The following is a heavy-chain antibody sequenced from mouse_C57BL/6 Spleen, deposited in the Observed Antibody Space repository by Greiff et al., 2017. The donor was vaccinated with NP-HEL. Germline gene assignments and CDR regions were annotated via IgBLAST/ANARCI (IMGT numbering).Heavy chain of an antibody. V-gene: IGHV5-12*01. CDR3: ARRDYYGSSGAMDY. J-gene: IGHJ4*01. CDR2: ISNGGGST. CDR1: GFTFSDYY. D-gene: IGHD1-1*01. Sequence: EVKLVESGGGLVQPGGSLKLSCAASGFTFSDYYMYWVRQTPEKRLEWVAYISNGGGSTYYPDTVKGRFTFSRDNAKTTMYMQMNRLKAKDTAMYYCARRDYYGSSGAMDYWGQGTSVTVSS.